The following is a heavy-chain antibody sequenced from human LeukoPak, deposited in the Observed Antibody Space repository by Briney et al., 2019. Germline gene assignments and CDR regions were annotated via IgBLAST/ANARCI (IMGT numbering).Heavy chain of an antibody. D-gene: IGHD3-22*01. Sequence: PGRSLRLSCAASGFTFSSYAMHWVRQAPGKGLEYVSAISSNGGSTYYANSVKGRFTISRDNSENTLYLQMGSLRAEDMAVYYCARVPYYYDSSGYYSSVAYFDYWGQGTLVTVSS. CDR1: GFTFSSYA. CDR2: ISSNGGST. V-gene: IGHV3-64*01. J-gene: IGHJ4*02. CDR3: ARVPYYYDSSGYYSSVAYFDY.